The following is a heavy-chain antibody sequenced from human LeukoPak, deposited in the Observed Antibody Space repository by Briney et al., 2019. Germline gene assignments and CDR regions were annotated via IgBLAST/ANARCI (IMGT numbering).Heavy chain of an antibody. CDR2: ISSSGSTI. V-gene: IGHV3-48*03. J-gene: IGHJ4*02. D-gene: IGHD6-6*01. Sequence: GGSLRLSCAASGFTFSSYEMNWVRQAPGKGLEWVSYISSSGSTIYYADSVKGRFTISRDNAENSLYLQMNSLRAEDTAVYYCARDRGIAAPPAHFDYWGQGTLVTVSS. CDR3: ARDRGIAAPPAHFDY. CDR1: GFTFSSYE.